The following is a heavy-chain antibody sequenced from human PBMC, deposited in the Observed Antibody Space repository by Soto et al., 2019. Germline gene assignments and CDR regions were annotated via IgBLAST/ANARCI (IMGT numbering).Heavy chain of an antibody. D-gene: IGHD4-17*01. CDR1: GYTITSYG. CDR3: ARVKSATVTVDAFDI. Sequence: GASVKVSCKASGYTITSYGISWVRQAPGQGLEWMGWISAYNGNTNYAQKLQGRVTMTTDTSTSTAYMELRSLRSDDTAVYYCARVKSATVTVDAFDIWGQGTMVTVSS. V-gene: IGHV1-18*01. J-gene: IGHJ3*02. CDR2: ISAYNGNT.